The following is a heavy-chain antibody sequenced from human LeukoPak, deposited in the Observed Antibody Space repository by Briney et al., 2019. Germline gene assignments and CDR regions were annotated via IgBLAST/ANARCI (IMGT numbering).Heavy chain of an antibody. CDR2: MNPNSGNT. CDR1: GYTFTSYD. CDR3: ARISGMVRGEDFDY. V-gene: IGHV1-8*01. J-gene: IGHJ4*02. D-gene: IGHD3-10*01. Sequence: ASVKVSCKASGYTFTSYDINWVRQATGHGLEWMGWMNPNSGNTGYAQKFQGRVTMTRNTSISTAYMELSSLRSEDTAVYYCARISGMVRGEDFDYWGQGTLVTASS.